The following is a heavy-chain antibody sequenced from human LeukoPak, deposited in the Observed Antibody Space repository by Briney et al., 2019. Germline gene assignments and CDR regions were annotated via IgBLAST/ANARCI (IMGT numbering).Heavy chain of an antibody. V-gene: IGHV3-11*05. CDR1: GFTFSDYY. J-gene: IGHJ4*02. D-gene: IGHD6-19*01. Sequence: GGSLRLSCEASGFTFSDYYMSWIRQAPGKGLEWISYISGSSSHINYADSVKGRFTISRDNAKKSVYLQMNSLRAEDTAVYYCARGGQWLVPRFAYWGQGTLVTVSS. CDR3: ARGGQWLVPRFAY. CDR2: ISGSSSHI.